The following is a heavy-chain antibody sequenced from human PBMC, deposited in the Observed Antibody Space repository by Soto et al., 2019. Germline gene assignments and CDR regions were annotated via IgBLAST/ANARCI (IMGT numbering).Heavy chain of an antibody. CDR3: ARAAYASGPDY. D-gene: IGHD6-25*01. J-gene: IGHJ4*02. CDR2: ISPSSSSI. CDR1: GFTFSSYS. Sequence: GGSLRLSCAASGFTFSSYSMNWVRQAPGKGLEWVSYISPSSSSIYYADSVKGRFTTSRDNAKNSLYLQLNSLRAEDTAVYYCARAAYASGPDYWGQGTLVTVSS. V-gene: IGHV3-48*01.